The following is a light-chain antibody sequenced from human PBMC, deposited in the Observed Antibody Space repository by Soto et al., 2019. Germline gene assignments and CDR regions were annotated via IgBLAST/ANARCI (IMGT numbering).Light chain of an antibody. V-gene: IGKV1-27*01. Sequence: DIQMTQSPSSLSASVGDRVTITCRASQGISNYLGWYQQKPGKVPKLLIYAASTLQSGVPSRFSGSGSVTDFTLTISSLQPEDVAAYYCQKYNSAPHTFGQGTKLEIK. J-gene: IGKJ2*01. CDR3: QKYNSAPHT. CDR2: AAS. CDR1: QGISNY.